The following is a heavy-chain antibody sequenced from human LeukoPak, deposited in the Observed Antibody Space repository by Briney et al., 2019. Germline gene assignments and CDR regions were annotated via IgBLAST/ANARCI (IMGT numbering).Heavy chain of an antibody. CDR2: ISYDGSTK. Sequence: GGSLRLSCVASGFTFSTYAMHWVRQAPGKGLEWVAAISYDGSTKYYADSVKGRFTSSRDNSKNTLYLQMNSLRPEDTAVYYCAKDSSVWVVGAISFFDYWGQGTLVTVSS. D-gene: IGHD1-26*01. J-gene: IGHJ4*02. CDR1: GFTFSTYA. CDR3: AKDSSVWVVGAISFFDY. V-gene: IGHV3-30*04.